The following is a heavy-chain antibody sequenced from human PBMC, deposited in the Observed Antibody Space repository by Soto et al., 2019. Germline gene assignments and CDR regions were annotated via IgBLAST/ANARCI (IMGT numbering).Heavy chain of an antibody. Sequence: SLTCTVSGGSISSYYWSWIRQPPGKGLEWIGYIYYSGSTNYNPSLKSRVTISVDTSKNQFSLKLSSVTAADTAVYYCARSYMIAAPPFYYYYYGMAVWGQGTTVTVSS. D-gene: IGHD6-6*01. CDR1: GGSISSYY. CDR3: ARSYMIAAPPFYYYYYGMAV. CDR2: IYYSGST. J-gene: IGHJ6*02. V-gene: IGHV4-59*01.